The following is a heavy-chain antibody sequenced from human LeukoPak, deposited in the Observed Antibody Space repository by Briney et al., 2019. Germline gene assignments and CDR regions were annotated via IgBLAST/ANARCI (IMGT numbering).Heavy chain of an antibody. Sequence: ASVKVSCKASGYTFTGYYMHWVRQAPGQGLEWMGWINPNSGGTNYAQKFQGRVTMTRDTSISTAYMELSRLRSDDTAVYYCARTYYDYVWGSYRFNWFDPLGQGSLVTVSS. D-gene: IGHD3-16*02. J-gene: IGHJ5*02. CDR2: INPNSGGT. CDR3: ARTYYDYVWGSYRFNWFDP. CDR1: GYTFTGYY. V-gene: IGHV1-2*02.